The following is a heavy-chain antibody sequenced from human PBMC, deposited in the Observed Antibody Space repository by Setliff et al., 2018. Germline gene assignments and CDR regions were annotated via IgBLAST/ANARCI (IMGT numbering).Heavy chain of an antibody. Sequence: KPSETLSLTCTVSGGSINSGVYYWGWIRQPPGKGLEWIGRIYHGGDTYYNASLKSRLTISVDTSKDQFSLKLSSVTAADTAVYFCARTGTYRYFDYWGQGALVTVSS. CDR1: GGSINSGVYY. D-gene: IGHD1-1*01. CDR2: IYHGGDT. V-gene: IGHV4-39*01. J-gene: IGHJ4*02. CDR3: ARTGTYRYFDY.